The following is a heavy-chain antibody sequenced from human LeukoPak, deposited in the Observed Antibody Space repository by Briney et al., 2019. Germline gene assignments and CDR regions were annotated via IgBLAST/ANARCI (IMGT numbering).Heavy chain of an antibody. CDR3: ARTYYDFWSGALVSWFDP. CDR2: INHSGST. CDR1: GGSFSGYY. J-gene: IGHJ5*02. D-gene: IGHD3-3*01. V-gene: IGHV4-34*01. Sequence: SETLSPTCAVYGGSFSGYYWSWIRQPPGKGLEWIGEINHSGSTNYNPSLKSRVTISVDTSKNQFSLKLSSVTAADTAVYCCARTYYDFWSGALVSWFDPWGQGTLVTVSS.